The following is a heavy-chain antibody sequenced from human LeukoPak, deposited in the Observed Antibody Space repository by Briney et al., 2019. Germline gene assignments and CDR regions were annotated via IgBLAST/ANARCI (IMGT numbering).Heavy chain of an antibody. J-gene: IGHJ4*02. CDR1: GFTFSSYS. CDR2: ITSSSSTI. CDR3: ARQRGPYYGSLDY. D-gene: IGHD1-26*01. V-gene: IGHV3-48*01. Sequence: GGSLRLSCAASGFTFSSYSMNWVRQAPGKGLEWISYITSSSSTIYYADSVKGRFTVSRDNAKNSLYLQLSSLRPEDTAVYYCARQRGPYYGSLDYWAQGTLVTVAS.